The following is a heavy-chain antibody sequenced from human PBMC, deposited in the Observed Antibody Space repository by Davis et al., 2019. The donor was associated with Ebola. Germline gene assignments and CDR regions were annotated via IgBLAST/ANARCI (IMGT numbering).Heavy chain of an antibody. CDR2: ISSSGSII. CDR1: GFTFSESW. J-gene: IGHJ4*02. CDR3: ARALLWFGELPSYYFDS. Sequence: GESLKISCAASGFTFSESWMAWVRQAPGKGLEWISYISSSGSIIYYADSVKGRFTISRDNAKNSLYLQMNSLRAEDTAFYYCARALLWFGELPSYYFDSWGQGTLVTVSS. D-gene: IGHD3-10*01. V-gene: IGHV3-11*01.